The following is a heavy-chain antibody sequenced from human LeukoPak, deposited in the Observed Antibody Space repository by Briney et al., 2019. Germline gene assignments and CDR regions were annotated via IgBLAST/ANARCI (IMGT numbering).Heavy chain of an antibody. CDR2: ISFDGSSK. Sequence: AGSLRLSCAASRFTFSTCGMHWVRQAPGKGLEWVAAISFDGSSKYYADSVKARFTISRDNSMNTLYLQMTSLRAEDTAVYYCAKGTAVDRQYFENWGQGTLVTVSS. J-gene: IGHJ4*02. D-gene: IGHD1-1*01. CDR1: RFTFSTCG. CDR3: AKGTAVDRQYFEN. V-gene: IGHV3-30*18.